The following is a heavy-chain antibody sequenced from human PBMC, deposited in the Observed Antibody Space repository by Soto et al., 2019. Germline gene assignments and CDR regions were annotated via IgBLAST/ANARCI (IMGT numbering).Heavy chain of an antibody. V-gene: IGHV3-23*01. CDR2: ILVGGST. CDR3: AKATATGGGAFDI. CDR1: GFTCSSYD. D-gene: IGHD2-8*02. J-gene: IGHJ3*02. Sequence: GGSLRLSCEASGFTCSSYDMSWVRQAPGKGLEWVSTILVGGSTHYPDSVKGRFTISRDNSKNTVFLQMNSLTAGDTAVYYCAKATATGGGAFDICGQGTVVTVSS.